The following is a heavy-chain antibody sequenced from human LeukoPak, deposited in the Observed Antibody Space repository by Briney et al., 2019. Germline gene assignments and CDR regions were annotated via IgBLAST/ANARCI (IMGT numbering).Heavy chain of an antibody. D-gene: IGHD3-22*01. J-gene: IGHJ4*02. CDR2: IIPILGIA. CDR1: GGTFSSYT. CDR3: ARGNPDYDSSGYLGY. Sequence: SVKVSCKASGGTFSSYTISWVRQAPGQGLEWMGRIIPILGIANYAQKFQGRVTITADKSTSTAYMELRSLRSEDTAVYYCARGNPDYDSSGYLGYWGQGTLVTVSS. V-gene: IGHV1-69*02.